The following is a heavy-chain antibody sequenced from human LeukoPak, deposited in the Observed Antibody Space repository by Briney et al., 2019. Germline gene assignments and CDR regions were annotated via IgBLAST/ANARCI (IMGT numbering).Heavy chain of an antibody. CDR1: GYTFTGYY. CDR2: ISAYNGNT. J-gene: IGHJ5*02. Sequence: ASVKVSCKASGYTFTGYYMHWVRQAPGQGLEWMGWISAYNGNTNYAQKLQGRVTMTTDTSTSTAYMELRSLRSDDTAVYYCARDPLYCTNGVCVPDNWFDPWGQGTLVTVSS. V-gene: IGHV1-18*04. D-gene: IGHD2-8*01. CDR3: ARDPLYCTNGVCVPDNWFDP.